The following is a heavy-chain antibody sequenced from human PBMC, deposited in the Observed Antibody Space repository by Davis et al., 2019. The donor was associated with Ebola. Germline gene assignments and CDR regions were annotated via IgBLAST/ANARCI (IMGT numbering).Heavy chain of an antibody. CDR1: GFTFSSHA. J-gene: IGHJ4*02. V-gene: IGHV3-23*01. Sequence: PGGFLRLSCAASGFTFSSHAMSWVRQAPGKGLEWVSGISGSGKDTYCADSLKGRFTISRDNSKNTLYLQMNSLRAEDSAVYYCAKFDCSGGSCYSLDYWGQGILVTVSS. CDR3: AKFDCSGGSCYSLDY. D-gene: IGHD2-15*01. CDR2: ISGSGKDT.